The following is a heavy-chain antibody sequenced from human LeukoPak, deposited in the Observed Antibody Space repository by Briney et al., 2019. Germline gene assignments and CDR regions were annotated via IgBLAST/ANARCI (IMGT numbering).Heavy chain of an antibody. J-gene: IGHJ4*02. CDR2: INAGNGNT. CDR3: AAGRWLRSGSDY. Sequence: ASVKVSCKASGYTFTSYAMHWVRQAPGQRLEWMGWINAGNGNTKYSQEFQGRVTITRDTSASTAYMELDRLRSDDTAVYFCAAGRWLRSGSDYWGQGTLVTVSS. CDR1: GYTFTSYA. D-gene: IGHD5-12*01. V-gene: IGHV1-3*01.